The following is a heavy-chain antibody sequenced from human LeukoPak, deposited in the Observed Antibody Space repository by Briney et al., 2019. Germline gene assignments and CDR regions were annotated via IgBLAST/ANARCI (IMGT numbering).Heavy chain of an antibody. Sequence: SETLSLTCTVSGGSISSNAYYWAWIHQPPGKGLEWIGSIYSSVSTYYNPSLKSRVTISVDTSKNQFSLRLSSVTAADTALYYCAYSGSYGHLGYWGQGIPVTVAS. CDR3: AYSGSYGHLGY. CDR1: GGSISSNAYY. CDR2: IYSSVST. V-gene: IGHV4-39*01. D-gene: IGHD1-26*01. J-gene: IGHJ4*02.